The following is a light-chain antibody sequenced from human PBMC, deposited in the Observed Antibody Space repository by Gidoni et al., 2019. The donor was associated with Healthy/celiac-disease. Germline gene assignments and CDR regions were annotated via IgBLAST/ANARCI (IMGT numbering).Light chain of an antibody. V-gene: IGKV3-20*01. CDR2: GAS. CDR1: QSVSSSY. Sequence: IVLTQSPGTLSWSRGERATLSCRASQSVSSSYLAWYQQKPAQAPRLLIYGASSRATRIPDRFSGSGSGTDFTLTISRLEPEDFAVYYCQQYGSSPPESFGQGTKLEIK. CDR3: QQYGSSPPES. J-gene: IGKJ2*03.